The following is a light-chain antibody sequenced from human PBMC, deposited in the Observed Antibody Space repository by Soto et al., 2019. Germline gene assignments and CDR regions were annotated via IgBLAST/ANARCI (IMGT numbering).Light chain of an antibody. CDR3: LQYYIYPYT. Sequence: IQMTQSPSSLPASVGDRVTITCRASQAIRNDLGWYQQKPGKVPKLLIYSASTLQSGVPSRFSGSGSGTDFTLTISSLQHEDYATYYCLQYYIYPYTFGQGTKLEIK. CDR2: SAS. CDR1: QAIRND. V-gene: IGKV1-6*01. J-gene: IGKJ2*01.